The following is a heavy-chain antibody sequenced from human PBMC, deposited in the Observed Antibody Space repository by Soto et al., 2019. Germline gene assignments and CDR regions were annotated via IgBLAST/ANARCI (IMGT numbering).Heavy chain of an antibody. Sequence: SGGSLRLSCAASGFTFSAYGMTWVRQAPGKGLEWVSGISSSGSSTYYAASVKGRFTISRDNSKNTLYVQMDNLRADDTAVYYCARDPSVAGPGYFDYWGQGTLVTV. CDR1: GFTFSAYG. V-gene: IGHV3-23*01. D-gene: IGHD6-19*01. J-gene: IGHJ4*02. CDR2: ISSSGSST. CDR3: ARDPSVAGPGYFDY.